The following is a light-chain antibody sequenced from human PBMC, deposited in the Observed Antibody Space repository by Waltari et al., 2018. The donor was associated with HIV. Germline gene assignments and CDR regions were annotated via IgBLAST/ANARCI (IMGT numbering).Light chain of an antibody. CDR3: LQHDNFSWT. V-gene: IGKV5-2*01. CDR2: EPT. Sequence: ETTLTQSPAFMSATPGDRVNISCKASQVIDDGMSWYQQKPVEGASFISQEPTTLVPGFPPRFSGRGYGTDLTLTINNIESEDAAYYFCLQHDNFSWTFGQGTKVEIK. J-gene: IGKJ1*01. CDR1: QVIDDG.